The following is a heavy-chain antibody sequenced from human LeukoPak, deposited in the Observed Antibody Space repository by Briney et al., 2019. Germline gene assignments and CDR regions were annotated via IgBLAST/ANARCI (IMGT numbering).Heavy chain of an antibody. V-gene: IGHV3-53*01. J-gene: IGHJ4*02. CDR1: GFTASSNY. CDR2: IYSGGST. D-gene: IGHD3-10*01. Sequence: GGSLRLSCAASGFTASSNYMRWVRQAPGKGLEWVSVIYSGGSTYYADSEKGRFTISRDNSKNTLYLQMNSLRAEDTAVYYCARETVRGVFDYGGQGTLVTVSS. CDR3: ARETVRGVFDY.